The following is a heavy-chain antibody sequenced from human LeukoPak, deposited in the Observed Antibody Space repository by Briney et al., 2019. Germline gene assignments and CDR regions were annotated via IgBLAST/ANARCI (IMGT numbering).Heavy chain of an antibody. Sequence: GRSLRLSCAASGFTFSSYWMHWVRQAPGKGLVWVSRINSDGSSTNYADSVKGRFTISRDNAKNTLYLQMNSLRAEDTAMYYCARAVYYSNYLGYWGQGTLVTVSS. D-gene: IGHD3-10*01. CDR1: GFTFSSYW. CDR2: INSDGSST. V-gene: IGHV3-74*01. CDR3: ARAVYYSNYLGY. J-gene: IGHJ4*01.